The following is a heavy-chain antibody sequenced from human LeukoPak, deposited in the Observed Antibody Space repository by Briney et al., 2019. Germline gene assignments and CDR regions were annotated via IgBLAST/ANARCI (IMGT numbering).Heavy chain of an antibody. J-gene: IGHJ3*02. Sequence: SETLSLTCTVSGGSISNYYWSWIRQAPGNGLEWIGYIYYSGSTNYDPSLKSRVTISVDTSKNQSSLKLSSVTAADTAVYYCAGSYSSSWFAFDIWGQGTMVTVSS. CDR1: GGSISNYY. D-gene: IGHD6-13*01. V-gene: IGHV4-59*01. CDR2: IYYSGST. CDR3: AGSYSSSWFAFDI.